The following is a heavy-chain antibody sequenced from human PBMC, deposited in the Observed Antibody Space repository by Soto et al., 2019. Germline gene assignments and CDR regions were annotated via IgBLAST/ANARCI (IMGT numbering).Heavy chain of an antibody. J-gene: IGHJ6*02. CDR2: ISSSSSYI. V-gene: IGHV3-21*01. D-gene: IGHD3-10*01. CDR1: GFTFSSYS. CDR3: ASLLDYYGSGIGYYYYGMDV. Sequence: PGGSLRLSCAASGFTFSSYSMNWGRQAPGKGLEWVSSISSSSSYIYYADSVKGRFTISRDNAKNSLYLQMNSLRDEDTAVYYCASLLDYYGSGIGYYYYGMDVWGQGTTVTVSS.